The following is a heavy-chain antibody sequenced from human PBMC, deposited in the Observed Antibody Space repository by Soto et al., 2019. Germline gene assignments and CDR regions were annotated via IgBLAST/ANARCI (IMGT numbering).Heavy chain of an antibody. CDR3: ARVIAAAVGNDWFDP. CDR1: GYSFTSYW. V-gene: IGHV5-51*01. Sequence: GESLKISCKGSGYSFTSYWIGWVRQMPGKGLEWMGIIYPGDSDTRYSPSFQGQVTISADKSISTAYLQWSSLKASDTAMYYCARVIAAAVGNDWFDPWGQGTLVTVSS. J-gene: IGHJ5*02. CDR2: IYPGDSDT. D-gene: IGHD6-13*01.